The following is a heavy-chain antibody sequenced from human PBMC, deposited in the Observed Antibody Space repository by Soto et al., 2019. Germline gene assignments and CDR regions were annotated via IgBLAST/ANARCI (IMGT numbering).Heavy chain of an antibody. CDR2: IIPILGIA. CDR1: GGTFSSYT. V-gene: IGHV1-69*08. D-gene: IGHD6-13*01. CDR3: ARDSSNIGYSSSWETPSRIDY. Sequence: QVQLVQSGAEVKKPGSSVKVSCKASGGTFSSYTISWVRQAPGQGLEWMGRIIPILGIANYAQKFQGRVTITADKSTSTAYMELSSLRSEDTAVYYCARDSSNIGYSSSWETPSRIDYWGQGTLVTVSS. J-gene: IGHJ4*02.